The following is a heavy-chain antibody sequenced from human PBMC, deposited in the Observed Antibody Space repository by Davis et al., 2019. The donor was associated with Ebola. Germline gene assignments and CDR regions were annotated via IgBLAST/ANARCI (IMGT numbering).Heavy chain of an antibody. V-gene: IGHV3-23*01. CDR3: ARGVPYYDFWSAYRLDY. D-gene: IGHD3-3*01. CDR1: VITFSSYA. Sequence: GGSLRLSCPDPVITFSSYAMTWVRQAPGKGLEWVSATSGSGGSTYYAASVTGRFTISRDDSKNTLYLQMNSLRVEDTAVYFCARGVPYYDFWSAYRLDYWGQGTEVTVSS. J-gene: IGHJ4*02. CDR2: TSGSGGST.